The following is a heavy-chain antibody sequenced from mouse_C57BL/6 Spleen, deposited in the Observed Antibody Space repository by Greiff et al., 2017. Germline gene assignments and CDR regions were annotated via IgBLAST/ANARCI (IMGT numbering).Heavy chain of an antibody. Sequence: QVQLKQSGPELVKPGASVKISCKASGYAFSSSWMNWVKQRPGKGLEWIGRIYPGDGDTNYNGKFKGKATLTADKSSSTAYMQLSSLTSEDSAVDFCARATTDAWFAYWGQGTLVTVSA. J-gene: IGHJ3*01. V-gene: IGHV1-82*01. CDR1: GYAFSSSW. CDR2: IYPGDGDT. CDR3: ARATTDAWFAY. D-gene: IGHD1-1*01.